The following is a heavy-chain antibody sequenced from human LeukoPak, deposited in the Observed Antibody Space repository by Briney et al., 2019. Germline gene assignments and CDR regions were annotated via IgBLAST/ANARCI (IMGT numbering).Heavy chain of an antibody. J-gene: IGHJ4*02. CDR3: ARRLFTSIDY. Sequence: PSETLSLTCTVSGGSISSSSYYWGWIRQPPGKGLEWIGSIYYSGSTYYNPSLESRVTISVDTSKNQFSLKLSSVTAADTAVYYCARRLFTSIDYWGQGTLVTVSS. V-gene: IGHV4-39*01. CDR1: GGSISSSSYY. CDR2: IYYSGST. D-gene: IGHD2-2*01.